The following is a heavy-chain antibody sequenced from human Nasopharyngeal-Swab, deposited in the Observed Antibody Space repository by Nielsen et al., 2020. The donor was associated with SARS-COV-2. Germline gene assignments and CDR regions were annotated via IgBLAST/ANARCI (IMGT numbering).Heavy chain of an antibody. CDR2: ITVIGRSP. V-gene: IGHV3-23*01. J-gene: IGHJ2*01. Sequence: GESLKISCAASGFTFSSYAMNWVRQAPGKGLEWVSGITVIGRSPYYADSVKGQFTLSRDNSKNTLYLQMNSLRAEDTAVYYCAKGQGADWYFDLWGRGTLVTVSS. CDR1: GFTFSSYA. CDR3: AKGQGADWYFDL.